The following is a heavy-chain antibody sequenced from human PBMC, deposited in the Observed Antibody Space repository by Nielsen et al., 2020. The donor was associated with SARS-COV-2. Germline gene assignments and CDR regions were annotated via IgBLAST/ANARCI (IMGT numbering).Heavy chain of an antibody. CDR3: ASARSDYYYYYGMDV. Sequence: SDTLSLTCTVSGGSINTSSHYWAWIRQPPGKGLEWIATIYYSGTTYYNPSLKSRVTISVDTSKPSRNHFSLKLTSVTAADTAVYYCASARSDYYYYYGMDVWGQGTAVTVSS. V-gene: IGHV4-39*07. CDR2: IYYSGTT. CDR1: GGSINTSSHY. J-gene: IGHJ6*02. D-gene: IGHD3-10*01.